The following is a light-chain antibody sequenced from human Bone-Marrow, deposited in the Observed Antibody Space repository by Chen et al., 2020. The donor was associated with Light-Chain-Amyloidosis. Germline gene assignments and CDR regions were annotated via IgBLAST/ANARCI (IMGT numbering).Light chain of an antibody. CDR3: CSYAGDSTLL. J-gene: IGLJ2*01. CDR2: EVT. V-gene: IGLV2-23*02. Sequence: QSALTQPASVSGSPGQSITISCTGTSSNVGGLNLVSWYQQHPGKATKLIFYEVTKRPSGVSNRFSAFKSGNTASLTISGLQTEDEADYYCCSYAGDSTLLFGGGTKLTVL. CDR1: SSNVGGLNL.